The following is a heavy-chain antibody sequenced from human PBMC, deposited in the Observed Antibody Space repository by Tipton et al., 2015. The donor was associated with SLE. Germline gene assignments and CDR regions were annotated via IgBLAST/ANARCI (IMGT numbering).Heavy chain of an antibody. V-gene: IGHV3-30*02. CDR1: GFTFSSYG. Sequence: SLRLSCAASGFTFSSYGMHWVRQAPGKGLGWVAFIRYDGSNKYYADSVKGRFTISRDNSKNTLYLQMNSLRAEDTAVYYCAKDYDYYYYYMDVWGKGTTVTVSS. D-gene: IGHD3-16*01. J-gene: IGHJ6*03. CDR3: AKDYDYYYYYMDV. CDR2: IRYDGSNK.